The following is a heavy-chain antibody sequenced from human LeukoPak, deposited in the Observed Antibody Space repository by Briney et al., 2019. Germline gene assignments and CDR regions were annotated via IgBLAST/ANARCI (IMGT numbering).Heavy chain of an antibody. Sequence: SETLSLTCTVSGGSISSSSYYWGWIRQPPGKGLEWIGSIYYSGSTYYNPSLKSRVTISVDTSKNQFSLKLSSVTAADTAVYYCARLRYSCSFDYWGQGTLVTVSS. CDR2: IYYSGST. D-gene: IGHD6-13*01. V-gene: IGHV4-39*01. J-gene: IGHJ4*02. CDR1: GGSISSSSYY. CDR3: ARLRYSCSFDY.